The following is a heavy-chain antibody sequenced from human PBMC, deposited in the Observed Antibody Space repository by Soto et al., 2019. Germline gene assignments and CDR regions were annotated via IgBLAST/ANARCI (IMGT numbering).Heavy chain of an antibody. D-gene: IGHD6-19*01. CDR3: ASAAVTGTAGLDF. Sequence: ASVKVSCKASGYTFSGFYMPWWRQAPGQGLAWMGWINPNSGGTKSAEKCQGRVTMTRDTSISTAYMELSRLTSDDTAGYYCASAAVTGTAGLDFWGQGTQVNVSS. CDR2: INPNSGGT. J-gene: IGHJ4*02. CDR1: GYTFSGFY. V-gene: IGHV1-2*02.